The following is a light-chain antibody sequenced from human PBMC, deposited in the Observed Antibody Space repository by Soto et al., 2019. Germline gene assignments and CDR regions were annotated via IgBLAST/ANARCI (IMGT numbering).Light chain of an antibody. V-gene: IGLV3-27*01. J-gene: IGLJ1*01. CDR1: ILTKRY. Sequence: SSELTQPSSVSVSPGQTARIPCSGDILTKRYVRWFQQKPGQAPLLLIYKDTERPSGVPDRFSGSKSGTSASLAISGLRSEDEADYYCGAWDDSLSGSYVFGAGTKVTVL. CDR2: KDT. CDR3: GAWDDSLSGSYV.